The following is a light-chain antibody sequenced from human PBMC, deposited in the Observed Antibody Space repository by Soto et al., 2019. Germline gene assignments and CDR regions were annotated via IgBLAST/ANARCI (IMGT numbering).Light chain of an antibody. CDR1: QSISSY. CDR2: DAS. CDR3: QQLTDWPPQWT. J-gene: IGKJ1*01. V-gene: IGKV3-11*01. Sequence: EIVLTQSPDTLSLPPWERATLSCRASQSISSYLAWYQQKPGQAPRLLIYDASSRATGIPARFSGGGSGTDFTLTNSSPEPEDFAVYYCQQLTDWPPQWTFGQGTKVDIK.